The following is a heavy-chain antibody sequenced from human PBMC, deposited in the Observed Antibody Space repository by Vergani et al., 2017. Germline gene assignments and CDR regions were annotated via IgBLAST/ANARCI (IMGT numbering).Heavy chain of an antibody. J-gene: IGHJ4*02. Sequence: QVQLVQSGAEVKKPGSSVKVSCKASGGTFSSYAISWVRQAPGQGLEWMGRIIPIFGTANYAQKFQGRVTITADESTSTAYMELSSLRSEDTALYYRARMEVLWFGELLSFDYWGQGTLVTASS. CDR2: IIPIFGTA. D-gene: IGHD3-10*01. V-gene: IGHV1-69*13. CDR3: ARMEVLWFGELLSFDY. CDR1: GGTFSSYA.